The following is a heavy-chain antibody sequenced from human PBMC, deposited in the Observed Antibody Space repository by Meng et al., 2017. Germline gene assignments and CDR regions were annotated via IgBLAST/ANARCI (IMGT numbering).Heavy chain of an antibody. D-gene: IGHD2-15*01. J-gene: IGHJ4*02. CDR3: VKDYCRGGGCDFFLD. CDR1: GFTVSSNY. CDR2: TYDGVST. Sequence: QLVESGGGLVQPGGPLRLSCVASGFTVSSNYMSWVRQSPGRGLEWVSSLTYDGVSTFYADSVKGRFTIYRDNSRNTLFLQMNSLRAEDTAIYYCVKDYCRGGGCDFFLDWGRGPLVTVSS. V-gene: IGHV3-66*01.